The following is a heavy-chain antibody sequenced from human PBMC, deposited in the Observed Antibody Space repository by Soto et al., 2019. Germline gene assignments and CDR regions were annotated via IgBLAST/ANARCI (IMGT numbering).Heavy chain of an antibody. D-gene: IGHD2-21*02. J-gene: IGHJ3*02. CDR3: ARLLNLGGDFFDAFDI. CDR2: IIPIFGTA. Sequence: SVKVSCTASGGPFSSYAISWVRQVPGQGLEWMGGIIPIFGTANYAQKFQGRVTITADKSTSTAYMELSSLRSEDTAVYYCARLLNLGGDFFDAFDIWGQGTMVTVSS. CDR1: GGPFSSYA. V-gene: IGHV1-69*06.